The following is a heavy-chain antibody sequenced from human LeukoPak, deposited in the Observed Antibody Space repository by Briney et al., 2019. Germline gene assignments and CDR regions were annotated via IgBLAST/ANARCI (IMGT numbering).Heavy chain of an antibody. CDR1: GGSISSYY. Sequence: SETLSLNCTVSGGSISSYYWKWIRQPPGKGLVWIGYIHYSGSTNYNPSLKSRVTISVDTSKNQFSLKLSSVTAADTAVYYCARVSWFPGTSYYYMDVWGKGTTVTVSS. J-gene: IGHJ6*03. D-gene: IGHD1-1*01. CDR3: ARVSWFPGTSYYYMDV. CDR2: IHYSGST. V-gene: IGHV4-59*01.